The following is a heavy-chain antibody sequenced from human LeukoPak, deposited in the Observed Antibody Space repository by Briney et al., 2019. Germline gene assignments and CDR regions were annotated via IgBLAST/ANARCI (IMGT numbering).Heavy chain of an antibody. V-gene: IGHV4-59*08. CDR3: ARHRVRGYCSSTSCSYYYYYYMDV. D-gene: IGHD2-2*01. J-gene: IGHJ6*03. Sequence: PSETLSLTCTVSGGSISSYDWSWIRQPPGKGLEWIGYIYYSGSTNYNPSLKSRVTISVDTSKNQFSLKLSSVTAADTAVYYCARHRVRGYCSSTSCSYYYYYYMDVWGKGTTVTVSS. CDR1: GGSISSYD. CDR2: IYYSGST.